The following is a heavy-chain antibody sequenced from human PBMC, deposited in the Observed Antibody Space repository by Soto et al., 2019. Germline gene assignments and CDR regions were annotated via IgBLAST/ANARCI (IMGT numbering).Heavy chain of an antibody. Sequence: PGGSLRLSCAASGFTFSSYAMSWVRQAPGKGLEWVSAISGSGGSTYYADSVKGRFTISRDNSKNTLYLQMNSLRAEDTAVYYCAKGYCSGGSCYHFDYWGQGTLVTVSS. D-gene: IGHD2-15*01. V-gene: IGHV3-23*01. CDR1: GFTFSSYA. CDR2: ISGSGGST. J-gene: IGHJ4*02. CDR3: AKGYCSGGSCYHFDY.